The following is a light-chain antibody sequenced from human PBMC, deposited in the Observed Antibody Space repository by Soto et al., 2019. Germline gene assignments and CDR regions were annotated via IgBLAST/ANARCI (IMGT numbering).Light chain of an antibody. V-gene: IGKV3-15*01. Sequence: EIVMTQSPATLSVSPGERATISCRASQSVSSNLAWYQQKPGQTPKLLIYVASTRATDIPARFSGSGSGTEFTLTISSLQSEDFAVYYCQQYNVWPLTFGGGTKVEFK. CDR2: VAS. CDR1: QSVSSN. J-gene: IGKJ4*01. CDR3: QQYNVWPLT.